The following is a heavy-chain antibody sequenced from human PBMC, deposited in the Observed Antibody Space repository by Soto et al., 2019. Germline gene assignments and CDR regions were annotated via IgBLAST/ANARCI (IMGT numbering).Heavy chain of an antibody. Sequence: GGSLRLSCAASGFTFSTYAMSWVRQAPGKGLEWVSTIDNSGGITYYADSVKGRFTISRDNSKNTLYLQMNSLGAEDTAVYYCAKGGYNYGFLFDCWGQGTPVTVSS. V-gene: IGHV3-23*05. CDR1: GFTFSTYA. D-gene: IGHD5-18*01. J-gene: IGHJ4*02. CDR3: AKGGYNYGFLFDC. CDR2: IDNSGGIT.